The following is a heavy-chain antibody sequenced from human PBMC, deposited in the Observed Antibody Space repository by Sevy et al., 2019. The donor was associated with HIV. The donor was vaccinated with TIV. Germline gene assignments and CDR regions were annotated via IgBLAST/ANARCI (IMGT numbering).Heavy chain of an antibody. D-gene: IGHD5-12*01. V-gene: IGHV3-21*01. CDR2: ISSSSSYI. J-gene: IGHJ4*02. CDR3: ARDRGKYSGYDPPRY. Sequence: GGSLRLSCAASGFTFSSYSMNWVRQAPGKGLEWVSSISSSSSYIYYADSVKGRFTISRDNAKNSLYLQMNSLRAEDTAVYYCARDRGKYSGYDPPRYWGQGTLVTVSS. CDR1: GFTFSSYS.